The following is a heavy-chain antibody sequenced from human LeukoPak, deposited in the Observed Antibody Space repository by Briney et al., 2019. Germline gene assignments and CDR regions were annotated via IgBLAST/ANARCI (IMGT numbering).Heavy chain of an antibody. D-gene: IGHD6-6*01. J-gene: IGHJ4*02. CDR2: SKSKADGGTT. CDR3: TTDRSIAIRPLFDY. CDR1: GFTFSSGW. V-gene: IGHV3-15*01. Sequence: PGGSLRLSCAASGFTFSSGWMGWVRQAPGKGLEWVGRSKSKADGGTTDYAAPVEGRFTVSRDDSKNTLYLQMNSLKTEDTAIYYCTTDRSIAIRPLFDYWGQGISVTVSS.